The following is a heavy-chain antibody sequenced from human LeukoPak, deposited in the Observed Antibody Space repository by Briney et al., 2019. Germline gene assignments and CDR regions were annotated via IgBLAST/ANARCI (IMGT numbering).Heavy chain of an antibody. D-gene: IGHD6-13*01. V-gene: IGHV3-30*18. CDR1: GFTFSSYG. Sequence: GGSLRLSCAASGFTFSSYGMHWVRQAPGKGLEWVAVISYDGSNKYYADSVKGRFTISRDNSKNTLYLQMNSLRAEDTAVYYCAKDHSSSWYGGSALDIWGQGTMVTVSS. CDR3: AKDHSSSWYGGSALDI. J-gene: IGHJ3*02. CDR2: ISYDGSNK.